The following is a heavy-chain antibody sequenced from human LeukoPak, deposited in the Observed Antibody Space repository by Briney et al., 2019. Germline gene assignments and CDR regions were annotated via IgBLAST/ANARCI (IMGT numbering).Heavy chain of an antibody. CDR2: ISGSGGST. V-gene: IGHV3-23*01. J-gene: IGHJ3*02. Sequence: GGSLRLSCAASGFTFSSYAMSWVRQAPGKGLEWVSAISGSGGSTYYADSVKGRFTISRDNSKNTLYLQMNSLRAEDTAVYYCAKDSIFGVVIIQGDAFDIWGQGTMVTVSS. CDR3: AKDSIFGVVIIQGDAFDI. CDR1: GFTFSSYA. D-gene: IGHD3-3*01.